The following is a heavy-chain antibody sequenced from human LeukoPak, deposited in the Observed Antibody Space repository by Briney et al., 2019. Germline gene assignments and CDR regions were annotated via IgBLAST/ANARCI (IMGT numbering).Heavy chain of an antibody. CDR1: GFTFSSYA. D-gene: IGHD3-9*01. CDR3: AREGAYYDILTGYSTTYYFDY. V-gene: IGHV3-23*01. CDR2: ISGSGGST. Sequence: GGSLRLSCAASGFTFSSYAMSWVCQAPGKGLEWVSAISGSGGSTYYADSVKGRFTISRDNSKNTLYLQMNSLRAEDTAVYYCAREGAYYDILTGYSTTYYFDYWGQGTLVTVSS. J-gene: IGHJ4*02.